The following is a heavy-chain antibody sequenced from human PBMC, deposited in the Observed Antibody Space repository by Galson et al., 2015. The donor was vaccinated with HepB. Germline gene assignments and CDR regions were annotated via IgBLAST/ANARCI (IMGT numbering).Heavy chain of an antibody. CDR2: IYNGGST. V-gene: IGHV3-66*01. D-gene: IGHD3/OR15-3a*01. CDR3: ARVLITIFGLNGMDV. J-gene: IGHJ6*02. Sequence: SLRLSCAASGFTVSSNYMSWVRQAPGKGLEWVSVIYNGGSTYYADSVKGRFTISRDNSKNTLYLQMNSLRAEDTAVYYCARVLITIFGLNGMDVWGQGTTVTVSS. CDR1: GFTVSSNY.